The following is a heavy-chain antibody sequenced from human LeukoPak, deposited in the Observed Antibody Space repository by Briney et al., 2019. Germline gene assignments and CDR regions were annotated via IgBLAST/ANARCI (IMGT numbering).Heavy chain of an antibody. CDR1: GFTFSSYG. D-gene: IGHD6-19*01. Sequence: GGSLRLSCAASGFTFSSYGMHWVRQAPGKGLEWVAYTRYDGSKKYYADSVRGRLTISRDNSKNTLYLEMDSLRAEDTAVYYCAKDSSDWSSDYWGQGTLVTVSS. J-gene: IGHJ4*02. CDR2: TRYDGSKK. CDR3: AKDSSDWSSDY. V-gene: IGHV3-30*02.